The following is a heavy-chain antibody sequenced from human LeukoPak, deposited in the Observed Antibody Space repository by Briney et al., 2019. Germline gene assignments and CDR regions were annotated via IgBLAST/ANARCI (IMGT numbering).Heavy chain of an antibody. D-gene: IGHD4-23*01. CDR3: ARGQDTVVTSRDAFDI. J-gene: IGHJ3*02. V-gene: IGHV3-21*01. Sequence: PGGSLRLSCAASGFSFSYHGMNWVRQAPGKGLEWVSSISTSSIYIYYADSVKGRFTISRDNAKNSLYLQMNSLRAEDTAVYYCARGQDTVVTSRDAFDIWGQGTMVTVSS. CDR1: GFSFSYHG. CDR2: ISTSSIYI.